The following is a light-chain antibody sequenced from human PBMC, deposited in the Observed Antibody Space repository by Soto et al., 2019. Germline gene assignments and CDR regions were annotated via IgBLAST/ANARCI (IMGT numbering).Light chain of an antibody. CDR3: QHYYSIPWT. CDR2: WAS. Sequence: DIVMTQSPDSLAVSLGERATINCKSSQSVLYSSDNKHYLAWYQQRPGQPPNLLIYWASTRESGVPDRFSGGGSGTDFTLTISSLQAEDVATYYCQHYYSIPWTFGQGTRVEIK. J-gene: IGKJ1*01. V-gene: IGKV4-1*01. CDR1: QSVLYSSDNKHY.